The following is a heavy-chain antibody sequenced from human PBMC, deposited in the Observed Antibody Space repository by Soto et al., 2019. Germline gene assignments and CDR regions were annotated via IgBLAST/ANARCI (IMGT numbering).Heavy chain of an antibody. J-gene: IGHJ1*01. CDR3: ATRTDIIAAAGSEYFQH. D-gene: IGHD6-13*01. V-gene: IGHV4-39*01. Sequence: NPSETLSLTCTVSGGSISSSSYYWGWIRQPPGKGLEWIGSIYYSGSTYYNPSLKSRVTISVDTSKNQFSLKLSSVTAADTAVYYCATRTDIIAAAGSEYFQHWGQGTLVTVSS. CDR2: IYYSGST. CDR1: GGSISSSSYY.